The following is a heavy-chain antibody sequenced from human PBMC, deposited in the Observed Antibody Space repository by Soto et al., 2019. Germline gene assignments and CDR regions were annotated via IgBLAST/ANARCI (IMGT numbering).Heavy chain of an antibody. CDR2: IIPIFGTA. V-gene: IGHV1-69*01. Sequence: QVQLVQSGAEVKKPGSSVKVSCKASGGTFSSYSINWVRQAPGQGLEWMGEIIPIFGTAKYAQKFQGRVTSNADESTSTAYMELSSLRSEDTAVYYCARDGGRHSGGIDYWGQGTLVTVSS. J-gene: IGHJ4*02. CDR1: GGTFSSYS. D-gene: IGHD1-26*01. CDR3: ARDGGRHSGGIDY.